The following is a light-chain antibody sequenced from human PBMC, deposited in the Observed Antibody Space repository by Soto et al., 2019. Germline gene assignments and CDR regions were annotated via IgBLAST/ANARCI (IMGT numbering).Light chain of an antibody. Sequence: DVVMTQSPLSLPVTLGQPASISCRSSQSLIHSDGNTYLSWFQQRPGQSPRRLIYEVSDRDSGVPDRFTGSGSGTDFTLAISRVEAEDVGVYYFMQGTHWPWTFGQGTDVEIK. CDR2: EVS. CDR1: QSLIHSDGNTY. J-gene: IGKJ1*01. CDR3: MQGTHWPWT. V-gene: IGKV2-30*02.